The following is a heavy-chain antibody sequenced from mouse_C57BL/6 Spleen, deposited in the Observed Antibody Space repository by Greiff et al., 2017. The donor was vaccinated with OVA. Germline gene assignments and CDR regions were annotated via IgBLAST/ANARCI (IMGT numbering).Heavy chain of an antibody. Sequence: EVQRVESEGGLVQPGSSMKLSCTASGFTFSDYYMAWVRQVPEKGLEWVANINYDGSSTYYLDSLKSRFIISRDNAKNILYLQMSSLKSEDTATYYCARGDYTYFDVWGTGTTVTVSS. CDR1: GFTFSDYY. CDR2: INYDGSST. CDR3: ARGDYTYFDV. V-gene: IGHV5-16*01. J-gene: IGHJ1*03. D-gene: IGHD2-4*01.